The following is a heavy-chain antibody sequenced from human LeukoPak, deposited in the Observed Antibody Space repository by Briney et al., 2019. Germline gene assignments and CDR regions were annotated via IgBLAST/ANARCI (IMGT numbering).Heavy chain of an antibody. V-gene: IGHV4-34*01. CDR3: ARDFLDSYGYNDAFDI. J-gene: IGHJ3*02. CDR2: INHSGST. Sequence: SETLSLTCAVYGGSFSGYYWSWIRQPPGKGLEWIGEINHSGSTNYNPSLKSRVTISVVTSKNQFSLKLSSVTAADTAVYYCARDFLDSYGYNDAFDIWGQGTMVTVSS. CDR1: GGSFSGYY. D-gene: IGHD5-18*01.